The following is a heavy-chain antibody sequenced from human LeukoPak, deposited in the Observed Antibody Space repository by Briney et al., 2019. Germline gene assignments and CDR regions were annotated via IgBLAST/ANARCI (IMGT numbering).Heavy chain of an antibody. CDR3: ARVGLYDIMTGYSRTYYYYYGMDV. Sequence: ASVKFSCKASGYTFTSYDINWVRQATGQGLEWMGWMNPTSGNTGYAQKFQGRVTMTRNTSISTAYMELSSLRSEDTAGYYCARVGLYDIMTGYSRTYYYYYGMDVWGQGTTVTVSS. J-gene: IGHJ6*02. CDR2: MNPTSGNT. CDR1: GYTFTSYD. V-gene: IGHV1-8*01. D-gene: IGHD3-9*01.